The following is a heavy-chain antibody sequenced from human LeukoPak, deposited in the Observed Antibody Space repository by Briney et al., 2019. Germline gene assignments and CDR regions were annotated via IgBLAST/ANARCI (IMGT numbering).Heavy chain of an antibody. J-gene: IGHJ4*02. V-gene: IGHV3-30*02. D-gene: IGHD3-10*01. CDR1: GFTFSSYG. CDR3: AKVRFLFRGAFDY. Sequence: GGSLRLSCAASGFTFSSYGMHWVRQAPGKGLEWVAFIRYDGSNKYYADSVKGRFTISRDNSKNTLYLQMNSLRAEDTAVYYCAKVRFLFRGAFDYWGQGTLVTVSS. CDR2: IRYDGSNK.